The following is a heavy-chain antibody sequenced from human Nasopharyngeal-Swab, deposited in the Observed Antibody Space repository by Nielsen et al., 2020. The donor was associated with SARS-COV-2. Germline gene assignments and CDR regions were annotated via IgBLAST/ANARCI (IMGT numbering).Heavy chain of an antibody. CDR1: GYTFTDYY. D-gene: IGHD3-10*01. CDR2: INPHSGGT. V-gene: IGHV1-2*04. Sequence: ASVKVSWKASGYTFTDYYMHWVRQAPGQGLEWMGCINPHSGGTNYAQKFQGWVTMTRDTSINTAYMDLSRLTSDDTAVYYCATDGSGSYPLYYFDYWGQGTLVTVSS. CDR3: ATDGSGSYPLYYFDY. J-gene: IGHJ4*02.